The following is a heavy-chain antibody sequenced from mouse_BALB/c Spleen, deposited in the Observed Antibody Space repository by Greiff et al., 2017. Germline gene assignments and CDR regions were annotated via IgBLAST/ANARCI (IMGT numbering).Heavy chain of an antibody. J-gene: IGHJ4*01. CDR1: GYTFTNYW. CDR3: ARSTATRAMDY. CDR2: IYPGGGYT. Sequence: QVQLQQSGAELVRPGTSVKISCKASGYTFTNYWLGWVKQRPGHGLEWIGDIYPGGGYTNYNEKFKGKATLTADTSSSTAYMQLSSLTSEDSAVYFCARSTATRAMDYWGQGTSVTVSS. D-gene: IGHD1-2*01. V-gene: IGHV1-63*02.